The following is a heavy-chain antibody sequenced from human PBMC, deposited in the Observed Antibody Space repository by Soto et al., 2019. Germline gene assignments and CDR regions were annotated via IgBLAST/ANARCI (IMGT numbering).Heavy chain of an antibody. CDR3: AKGDVLVVVPAAIRETAFDI. CDR2: ISGSGGST. V-gene: IGHV3-23*01. D-gene: IGHD2-2*02. J-gene: IGHJ3*02. Sequence: PGGSLRLSCAASGFTFSSYAMSWARQAPGKGLEWVSAISGSGGSTYYADSVKGRFTISRDNSKNTLYLQMNSLRAEDTAVYYCAKGDVLVVVPAAIRETAFDIWGQGTMVTVSS. CDR1: GFTFSSYA.